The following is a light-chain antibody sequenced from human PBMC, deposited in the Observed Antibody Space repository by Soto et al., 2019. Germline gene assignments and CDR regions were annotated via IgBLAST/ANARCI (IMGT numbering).Light chain of an antibody. CDR1: SSDVGGYNY. Sequence: QSVLTQPASVSGSPGQSITISCTGTSSDVGGYNYVSWYQQHPGKAPKLMIYDVSNRPSGVSNRFSGSKSGNTASLTISGLQAEDEADYYCSSYTSSSTSNYVFGTGTKLPVL. J-gene: IGLJ1*01. CDR2: DVS. V-gene: IGLV2-14*01. CDR3: SSYTSSSTSNYV.